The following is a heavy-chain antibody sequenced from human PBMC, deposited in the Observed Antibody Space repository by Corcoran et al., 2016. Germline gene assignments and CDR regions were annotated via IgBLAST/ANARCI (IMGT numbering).Heavy chain of an antibody. V-gene: IGHV3-7*03. J-gene: IGHJ4*02. CDR3: AGGWAVGGRTYFDC. CDR1: GFTFVGHW. CDR2: LKEDGSEK. Sequence: EVQLVESGGGLVQPGGSLRLSCAASGFTFVGHWMTWVRQAPGKGLEWVANLKEDGSEKYYVDSVRGRFTISRDNAKNSLFLQMNSLRAEDTAVYYCAGGWAVGGRTYFDCWGQGTLVTVSS. D-gene: IGHD1-26*01.